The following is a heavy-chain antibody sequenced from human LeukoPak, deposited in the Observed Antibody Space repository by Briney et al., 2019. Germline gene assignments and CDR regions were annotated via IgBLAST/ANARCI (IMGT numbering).Heavy chain of an antibody. CDR2: ISGSGGST. V-gene: IGHV3-23*01. CDR1: GFTFSSYA. CDR3: ARGYYYDSSGYSDY. Sequence: GESLRLSCATSGFTFSSYAMSWVRQAPGKGLEWVSGISGSGGSTYYADSVKGRFTISRDNSKNTLYLQLHSLRAEDTAVYYCARGYYYDSSGYSDYWGQGTLVTVSS. J-gene: IGHJ4*02. D-gene: IGHD3-22*01.